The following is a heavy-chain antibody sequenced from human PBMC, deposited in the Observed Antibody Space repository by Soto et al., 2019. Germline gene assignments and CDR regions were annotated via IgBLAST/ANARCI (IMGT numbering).Heavy chain of an antibody. J-gene: IGHJ6*03. D-gene: IGHD2-15*01. CDR3: TKDLIEAAANYHLGF. CDR1: GFTFDSFA. V-gene: IGHV3-23*01. CDR2: ISAGSGKT. Sequence: EVQLLESGGDLVQPGGSLRLSCAASGFTFDSFAMSWVRQAPGRGLEWVSVISAGSGKTLYADSVRGRFTISRDDSKSTLYLQMHSLRADDTALYFCTKDLIEAAANYHLGFWGRGTTVTVSS.